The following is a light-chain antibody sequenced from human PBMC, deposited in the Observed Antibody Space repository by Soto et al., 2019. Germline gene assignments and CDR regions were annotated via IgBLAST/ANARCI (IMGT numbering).Light chain of an antibody. CDR1: SSNIGSNI. CDR3: SAWDASLSAIL. V-gene: IGLV1-44*01. CDR2: NND. Sequence: QSVLSQPPSASGTPGQTVTISCSGRSSNIGSNIVNWYQQLPGTAPKLLIYNNDHRPSGVADRFSGSKSGTSASLAISGLQSEDEPDYYCSAWDASLSAILFGGGTKLTVL. J-gene: IGLJ3*02.